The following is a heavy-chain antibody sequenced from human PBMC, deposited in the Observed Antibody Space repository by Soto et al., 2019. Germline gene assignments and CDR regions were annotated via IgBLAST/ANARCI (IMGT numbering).Heavy chain of an antibody. J-gene: IGHJ2*01. D-gene: IGHD2-15*01. CDR2: IKSKTDGGTT. CDR1: GFTFSNAW. V-gene: IGHV3-15*01. CDR3: STDGAYCGGGICYSWYFDL. Sequence: EVQLVESGGGLVQPGGSLRLSCAASGFTFSNAWMSWVRQAPGKGLEWVGRIKSKTDGGTTDYAAPVTGRFTISRDDSKNTLYLQMNSLKTEDTAVYYCSTDGAYCGGGICYSWYFDLWGRGTLVTVSS.